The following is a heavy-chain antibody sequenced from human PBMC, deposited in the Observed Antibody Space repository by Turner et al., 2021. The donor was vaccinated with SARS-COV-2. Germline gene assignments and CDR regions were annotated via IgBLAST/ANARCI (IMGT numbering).Heavy chain of an antibody. D-gene: IGHD3-10*01. CDR2: ISYDGSNK. Sequence: QVQLVESGGGVVQPGRSLRLSCASSGFTFSSYGMHWVRQAPGKGLEWVAIISYDGSNKYYADSVKGRFTISRDNSKNTLYLKMNSLRAEDTAVYYCAKVIGEYYYGSGYDYWGQGTLVTVSS. CDR1: GFTFSSYG. J-gene: IGHJ4*02. CDR3: AKVIGEYYYGSGYDY. V-gene: IGHV3-30*18.